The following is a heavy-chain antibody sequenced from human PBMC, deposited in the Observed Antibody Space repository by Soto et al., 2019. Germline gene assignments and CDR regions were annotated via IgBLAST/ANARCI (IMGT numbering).Heavy chain of an antibody. V-gene: IGHV1-18*01. D-gene: IGHD3-22*01. CDR3: ARDGRYFDSNGYFDY. Sequence: QVQLVQSGSAMRKPGASVKVSCKTSGYTFSSNGVSWVRQAPGQGLEWMGWISVYDGKTKYADNVQGRAPMTIDTSTTTAYMELRRLKSEDTAVYYCARDGRYFDSNGYFDYWGQGTLVTVSS. CDR1: GYTFSSNG. J-gene: IGHJ4*02. CDR2: ISVYDGKT.